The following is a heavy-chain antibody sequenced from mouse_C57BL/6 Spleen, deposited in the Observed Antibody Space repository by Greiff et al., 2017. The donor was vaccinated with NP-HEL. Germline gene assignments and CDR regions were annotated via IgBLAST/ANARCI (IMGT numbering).Heavy chain of an antibody. V-gene: IGHV1-50*01. CDR1: GYTFTSYW. CDR3: ARANCDY. CDR2: IDPSDSYT. J-gene: IGHJ2*01. Sequence: QVQLKQPGAELVKPGASVKLSCKASGYTFTSYWMQWVKQRPGQGLEWIGEIDPSDSYTNYNQKFKGKATLTVDTSSSTAYMQLSSLTSEDSAVYYCARANCDYWGQGTTLTVSS.